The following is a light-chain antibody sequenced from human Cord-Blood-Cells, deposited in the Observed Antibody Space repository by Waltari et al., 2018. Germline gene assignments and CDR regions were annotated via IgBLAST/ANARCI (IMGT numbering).Light chain of an antibody. J-gene: IGLJ2*01. V-gene: IGLV3-19*01. CDR3: NSRDSSGNHDHVV. CDR2: GKN. Sequence: SSELTQDPAVSVALGQTVRITCQGDSLRSYYASWYQQKPGQAPLLVIYGKNNRPSGIPDRFSGSSSGNTASLTITGAQAEDEADYYCNSRDSSGNHDHVVFGGGTKLTVL. CDR1: SLRSYY.